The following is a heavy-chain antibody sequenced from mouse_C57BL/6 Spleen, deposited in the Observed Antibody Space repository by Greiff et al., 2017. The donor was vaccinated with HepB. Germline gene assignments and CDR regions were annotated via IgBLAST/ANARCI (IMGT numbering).Heavy chain of an antibody. CDR3: ALRDWYFDV. V-gene: IGHV1-82*01. J-gene: IGHJ1*03. CDR1: GYAFSSSW. CDR2: IYPGDGDT. Sequence: QVQLKQSGPELVKPGASVKISCKASGYAFSSSWMNWVKQRPGKGLEWIGRIYPGDGDTNYNGKFKGKATLTADKSSSTAYMQLSSLTSEDSAVYFCALRDWYFDVWGTGTTVTVSS. D-gene: IGHD1-1*01.